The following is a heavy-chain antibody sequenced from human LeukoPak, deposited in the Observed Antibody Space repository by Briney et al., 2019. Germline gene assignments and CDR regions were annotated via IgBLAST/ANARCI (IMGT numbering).Heavy chain of an antibody. CDR3: AKETGFAAFGGVIVDY. CDR1: GFTFSSYA. Sequence: PGGSLRLSCGASGFTFSSYAMSWGRQGPGKGLEWGSAISGSGGSTYYADSVKGRFTISRDNSKNTLYLQMNSLGAEDTAVYYCAKETGFAAFGGVIVDYWGQGTLVTVSS. J-gene: IGHJ4*02. CDR2: ISGSGGST. V-gene: IGHV3-23*01. D-gene: IGHD3-16*02.